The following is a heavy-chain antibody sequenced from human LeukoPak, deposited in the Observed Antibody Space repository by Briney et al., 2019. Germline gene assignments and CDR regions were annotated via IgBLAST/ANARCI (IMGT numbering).Heavy chain of an antibody. V-gene: IGHV4-38-2*01. CDR1: GYSISSGYY. D-gene: IGHD4-17*01. CDR3: ARLAYGDYYDY. J-gene: IGHJ4*02. Sequence: SETLSLTCAVSGYSISSGYYWGWIRQPPGKGLEWIGSIYHSGSTYYNPSLKSRVTISVDTSKNQFSLKLSSVTAADTAVYYCARLAYGDYYDYCGQGTLVTVSS. CDR2: IYHSGST.